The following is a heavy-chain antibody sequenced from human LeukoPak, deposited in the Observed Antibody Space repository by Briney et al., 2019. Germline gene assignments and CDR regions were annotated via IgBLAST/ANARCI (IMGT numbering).Heavy chain of an antibody. CDR3: ARGSYGDYDFDY. CDR1: GFTFSSYW. Sequence: GGSLRLSCAASGFTFSSYWMHWVRQAPGKGLVWVSRINTDGSSTSYADSVKGRFTISRDNAKNTLYLQMNSLRAEDTAVYYCARGSYGDYDFDYWGQGTLDTVSS. V-gene: IGHV3-74*01. J-gene: IGHJ4*02. D-gene: IGHD4-17*01. CDR2: INTDGSST.